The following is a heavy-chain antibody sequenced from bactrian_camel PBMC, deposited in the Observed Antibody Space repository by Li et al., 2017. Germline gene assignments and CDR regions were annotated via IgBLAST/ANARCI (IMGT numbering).Heavy chain of an antibody. CDR1: GSTYCGYD. Sequence: HVQLVESGGGSVQAGGSLRLSCTTSGSTYCGYDMGWYRQAPGKEREFVLTINADGSTNYAESVKGRFTISRDRAKKAVYLQMSDLKSEDTAMYYCAADQRGGNCPPPYVLHEYDTSGLGTQVTVS. CDR3: AADQRGGNCPPPYVLHEYDT. J-gene: IGHJ4*01. V-gene: IGHV3S53*01. CDR2: INADGST. D-gene: IGHD2*01.